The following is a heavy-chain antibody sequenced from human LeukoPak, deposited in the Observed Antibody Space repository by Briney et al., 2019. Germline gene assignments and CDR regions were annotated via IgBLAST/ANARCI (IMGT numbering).Heavy chain of an antibody. CDR3: ARYSSSRRGAFDI. CDR2: IYYSGST. CDR1: GGSISSYY. Sequence: SETLSLTCTVSGGSISSYYWSWIRQPPGKGLEWIGYIYYSGSTNYNPSLKSRVTISVDTSKNQFSLKLSSVTAADTAVYYCARYSSSRRGAFDIWGQGTVVTVSS. J-gene: IGHJ3*02. V-gene: IGHV4-59*01. D-gene: IGHD6-13*01.